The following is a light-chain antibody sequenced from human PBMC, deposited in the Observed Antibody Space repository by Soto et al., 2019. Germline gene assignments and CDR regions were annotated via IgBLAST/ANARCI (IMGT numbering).Light chain of an antibody. CDR3: QQSYSLPLT. CDR1: QSISDY. Sequence: DIQMTQSPCSLSASVGDRVAITCRSSQSISDYLNWYQQKPGKALKLVIYGASNLQSGVPPRFSGTGSGSEFTLTISGLQPDDFAIYFCQQSYSLPLTFGPGTKVDV. CDR2: GAS. J-gene: IGKJ3*01. V-gene: IGKV1-39*01.